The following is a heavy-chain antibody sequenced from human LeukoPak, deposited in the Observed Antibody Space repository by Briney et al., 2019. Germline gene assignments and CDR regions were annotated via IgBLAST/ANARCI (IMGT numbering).Heavy chain of an antibody. CDR2: ISWNSGSI. J-gene: IGHJ3*02. CDR1: GFTFSGFW. V-gene: IGHV3-9*01. D-gene: IGHD3-16*01. CDR3: AKGTDDYVWGDDAFDI. Sequence: GGSLRLSCAASGFTFSGFWMHWVRQAPGKGLEWVSGISWNSGSIGYADSVKGRFTISRDNAKNSLYLQMNSLRAEDTALYYCAKGTDDYVWGDDAFDIWGQGTMVTVSS.